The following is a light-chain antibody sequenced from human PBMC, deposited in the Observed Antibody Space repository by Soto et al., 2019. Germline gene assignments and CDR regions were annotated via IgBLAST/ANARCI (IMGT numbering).Light chain of an antibody. Sequence: EIVLTQSPATVSLSPGESATLSCRASQNIHSFLAWYQQRPGQAPRLLIYDASFRATAIPARFNGSGSGTDITLTITSLEPEDFEVSYCQRRLFSPLLTFGQGTRLEIK. CDR3: QRRLFSPLLT. CDR1: QNIHSF. CDR2: DAS. J-gene: IGKJ2*01. V-gene: IGKV3-11*01.